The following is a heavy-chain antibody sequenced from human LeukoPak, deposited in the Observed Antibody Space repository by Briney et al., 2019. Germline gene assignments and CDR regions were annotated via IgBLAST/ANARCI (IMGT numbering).Heavy chain of an antibody. CDR1: GFTFSSYS. V-gene: IGHV3-21*01. CDR3: TRDVGVGYCSSTSCSHFDY. J-gene: IGHJ4*02. Sequence: PGGSLRLSCAASGFTFSSYSMNWVRQAPGKGLEWVSSISSSSSYIYYADSVKGRFTISRDNAKNSLYLQMNSLRAEDTAVYYCTRDVGVGYCSSTSCSHFDYWGQGTLVTVSS. CDR2: ISSSSSYI. D-gene: IGHD2-2*01.